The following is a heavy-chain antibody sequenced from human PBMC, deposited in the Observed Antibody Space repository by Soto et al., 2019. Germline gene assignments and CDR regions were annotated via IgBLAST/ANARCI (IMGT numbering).Heavy chain of an antibody. D-gene: IGHD6-6*01. V-gene: IGHV3-21*01. CDR1: GFTFSSYS. CDR2: ISSSSSYI. Sequence: GGSLRLSCAASGFTFSSYSMNWVRQAPGKGLEWVSSISSSSSYIYYADSVKGLFTISRDNAKNSLFLQMNSLRDDATVLYYWAIAGGIAAREYFEHWGQGTLVTVSS. CDR3: AIAGGIAAREYFEH. J-gene: IGHJ1*01.